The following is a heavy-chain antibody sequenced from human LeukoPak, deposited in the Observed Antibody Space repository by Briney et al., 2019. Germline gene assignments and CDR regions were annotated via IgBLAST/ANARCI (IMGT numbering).Heavy chain of an antibody. V-gene: IGHV1-18*01. D-gene: IGHD2-15*01. CDR1: GYTFTSCG. J-gene: IGHJ6*03. CDR2: ISAYNGNT. CDR3: ARYAPHCSGGSCYSVVDYYYMDV. Sequence: ASVKVSCKASGYTFTSCGISWVRQAPGQGLEWMGWISAYNGNTNYAQKLQGRVTMTTDTSTSTAYMELRSLRSDDTAVYYCARYAPHCSGGSCYSVVDYYYMDVWGKGTTVTVSS.